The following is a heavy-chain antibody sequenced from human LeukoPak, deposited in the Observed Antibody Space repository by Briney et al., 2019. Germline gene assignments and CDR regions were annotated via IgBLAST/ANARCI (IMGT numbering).Heavy chain of an antibody. J-gene: IGHJ4*02. V-gene: IGHV3-11*01. D-gene: IGHD3-10*01. CDR3: ASLRGVNR. Sequence: GGFLRLSCAASGFTFSGYYMSWIRQPPGKGLEWVSYISSSGTTIYYADSVRGRFTVSRDNAKNSLYLQMDSLSAEDTAVYYCASLRGVNRWGQGTLVTVSS. CDR1: GFTFSGYY. CDR2: ISSSGTTI.